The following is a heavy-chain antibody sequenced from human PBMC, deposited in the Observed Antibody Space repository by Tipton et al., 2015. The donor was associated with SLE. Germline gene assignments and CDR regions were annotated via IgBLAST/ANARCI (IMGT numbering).Heavy chain of an antibody. CDR2: IYHSGST. J-gene: IGHJ5*02. CDR3: AGCALVVPAASDP. Sequence: TLSLTCTVSGYSISSGYYWGWIRQPPGKGLEWIGSIYHSGSTYYNPSLKSRVTISVDTSKNQFSLKLSSVTAADTAVYYCAGCALVVPAASDPWGQGTLVTVSS. CDR1: GYSISSGYY. D-gene: IGHD2-2*01. V-gene: IGHV4-38-2*02.